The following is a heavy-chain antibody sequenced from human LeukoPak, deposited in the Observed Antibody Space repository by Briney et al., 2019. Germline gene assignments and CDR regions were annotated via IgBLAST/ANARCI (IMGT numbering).Heavy chain of an antibody. Sequence: ASVKVSCKASGYTFTSYDINWVRQATGQGLEWMGWMNPNSGNTGYAQKFQGRVTITRNTSISTAYMELSSLRSEDTAVYYCARGREVTYYYYYYMDVWGKGTTVTVSS. CDR3: ARGREVTYYYYYYMDV. V-gene: IGHV1-8*03. D-gene: IGHD4-11*01. J-gene: IGHJ6*03. CDR1: GYTFTSYD. CDR2: MNPNSGNT.